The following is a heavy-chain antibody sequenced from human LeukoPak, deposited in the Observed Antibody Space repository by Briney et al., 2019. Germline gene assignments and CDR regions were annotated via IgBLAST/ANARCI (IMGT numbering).Heavy chain of an antibody. J-gene: IGHJ6*03. CDR3: ARGHNYCTNGVCLFLGYYYYYYMDV. D-gene: IGHD2-8*01. CDR1: GYTFTSHD. V-gene: IGHV1-8*01. CDR2: MNPNSGNT. Sequence: ASVKVSFKASGYTFTSHDINWVRQATGQGLEWMGWMNPNSGNTGYAQKFQGRVTMTRNTSISTAYMELSSLRSEDTAVYYCARGHNYCTNGVCLFLGYYYYYYMDVWGKGTTVTVSS.